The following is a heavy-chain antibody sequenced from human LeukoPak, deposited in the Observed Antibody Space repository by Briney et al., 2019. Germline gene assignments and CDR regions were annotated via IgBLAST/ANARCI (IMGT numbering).Heavy chain of an antibody. CDR1: GYTLTELS. CDR2: FDPEDGET. CDR3: ATQMGATVTTGEFDY. D-gene: IGHD4-17*01. J-gene: IGHJ4*02. Sequence: ASVKVSCKVSGYTLTELSMHWVRQAPGKGLEWMGGFDPEDGETIYVQKFQGRVTMTEDTSTDTAYMELSSLRSEDTAVYYCATQMGATVTTGEFDYWGQGTLVTVSS. V-gene: IGHV1-24*01.